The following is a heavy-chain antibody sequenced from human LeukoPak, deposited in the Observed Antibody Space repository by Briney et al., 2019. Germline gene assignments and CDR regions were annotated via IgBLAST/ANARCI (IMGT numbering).Heavy chain of an antibody. D-gene: IGHD5-18*01. J-gene: IGHJ4*02. CDR3: ARGSRGYSYG. CDR2: IYYSAST. CDR1: GGSVSSGSYY. V-gene: IGHV4-61*01. Sequence: PSETLSLTCTVSGGSVSSGSYYWSWIRQPLGKGLEWIGYIYYSASTNYNPSLKSRVTISVDTSNNQFSLKLSSVTAADTAVYYCARGSRGYSYGWGQGTLVTVSS.